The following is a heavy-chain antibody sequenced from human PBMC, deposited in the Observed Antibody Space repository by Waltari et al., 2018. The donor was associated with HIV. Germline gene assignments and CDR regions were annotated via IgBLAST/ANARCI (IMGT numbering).Heavy chain of an antibody. D-gene: IGHD3-22*01. Sequence: QVQLVESGGGVVQPGRSLRLSCAASGFTFNTYAMYWVRQAPGKGLEGVGVISNDWSNKYYADSVNGRFTISRDNSKNTLYLQMNSLRAEDTAVYYCARDSSGYYYVGYGMDVWGQGTTVTVSS. CDR3: ARDSSGYYYVGYGMDV. V-gene: IGHV3-30*01. J-gene: IGHJ6*02. CDR1: GFTFNTYA. CDR2: ISNDWSNK.